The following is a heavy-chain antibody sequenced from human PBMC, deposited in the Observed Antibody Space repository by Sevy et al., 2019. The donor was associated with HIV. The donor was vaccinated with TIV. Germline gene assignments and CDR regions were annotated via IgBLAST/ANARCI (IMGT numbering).Heavy chain of an antibody. Sequence: ASVKVSCKASGGTFSSYAISWVRQAPGQGLEWMGGIIPIFGTANYAQKFQGRVTITADESTSTAYMELSGLRSEDTAVYYCARGFNSGTLGEFHPWGQGTLVTVSS. J-gene: IGHJ5*02. V-gene: IGHV1-69*13. D-gene: IGHD1-26*01. CDR2: IIPIFGTA. CDR1: GGTFSSYA. CDR3: ARGFNSGTLGEFHP.